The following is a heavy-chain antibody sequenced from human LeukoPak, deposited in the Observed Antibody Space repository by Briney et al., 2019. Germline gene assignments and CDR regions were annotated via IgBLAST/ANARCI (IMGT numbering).Heavy chain of an antibody. CDR3: ARGKVGVDWYFDF. CDR1: GCTFTGFY. CDR2: IKPHTGDT. V-gene: IGHV1-2*02. D-gene: IGHD2-15*01. Sequence: ASVRVSCKATGCTFTGFYLHWVRQAPGQGLEWMGWIKPHTGDTKSAQGFQGRVTMTRDTSITTAYMELSNLRSDDTAVYYCARGKVGVDWYFDFWGRGSPVSVSS. J-gene: IGHJ2*01.